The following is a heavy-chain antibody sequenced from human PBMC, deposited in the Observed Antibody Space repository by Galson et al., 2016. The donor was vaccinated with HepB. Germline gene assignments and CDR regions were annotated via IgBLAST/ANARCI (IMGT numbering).Heavy chain of an antibody. CDR1: GFTFSRYD. J-gene: IGHJ6*03. CDR2: IGTIGDS. V-gene: IGHV3-13*01. Sequence: SLRLSCAASGFTFSRYDVHWVRQATGKGLEWVSAIGTIGDSYYSDSVKGRFTISREDAKNSLYLQMNSLRAGDTAVYYCVRESISCPTWCNMDVWGKGTTVTVSS. CDR3: VRESISCPTWCNMDV. D-gene: IGHD6-13*01.